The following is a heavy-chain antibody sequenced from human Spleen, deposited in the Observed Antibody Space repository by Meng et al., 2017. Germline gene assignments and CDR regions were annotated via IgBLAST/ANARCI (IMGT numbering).Heavy chain of an antibody. Sequence: VRRQRGGAGLCTPSATLSLTGVGSGGSFSDYYWSWIRQPPGKGLEWIGEINHSGSTNYNPSLESRATISVDTSQNNLSLKLSSVTAADSAVYYCARGPTTMAHDFDYWGQGTLVTVSS. CDR2: INHSGST. J-gene: IGHJ4*02. CDR3: ARGPTTMAHDFDY. CDR1: GGSFSDYY. D-gene: IGHD4-11*01. V-gene: IGHV4-34*01.